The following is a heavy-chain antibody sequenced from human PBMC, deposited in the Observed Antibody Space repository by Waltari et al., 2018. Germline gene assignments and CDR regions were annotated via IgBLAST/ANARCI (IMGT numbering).Heavy chain of an antibody. D-gene: IGHD2-15*01. CDR2: ISFDGAKI. V-gene: IGHV3-30-3*01. J-gene: IGHJ4*02. CDR1: GFTFNNFA. Sequence: QVQLVESGGGVVQPGRSLRLSCAASGFTFNNFAMLWVRQATGKGLEWVALISFDGAKIYYTDSVRGRFTISRDNSKNTLYLQMESLTPEDTGVYYCARGGNVVVILAATLDYWGQGALVTVSS. CDR3: ARGGNVVVILAATLDY.